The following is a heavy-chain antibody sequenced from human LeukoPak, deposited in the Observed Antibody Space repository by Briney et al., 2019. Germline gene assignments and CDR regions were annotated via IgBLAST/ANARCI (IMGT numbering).Heavy chain of an antibody. CDR2: VWFDGTNK. CDR1: GFTFTNYG. D-gene: IGHD2-8*01. Sequence: GGSLRLSCAASGFTFTNYGMHWVRQAPGKGLEWVAVVWFDGTNKYYADSVKGRFTISRDNSENTVYLQMNSLRADDTAVYYCARDRVTKQAPPGYWGQGTLVTVSS. V-gene: IGHV3-33*01. J-gene: IGHJ4*02. CDR3: ARDRVTKQAPPGY.